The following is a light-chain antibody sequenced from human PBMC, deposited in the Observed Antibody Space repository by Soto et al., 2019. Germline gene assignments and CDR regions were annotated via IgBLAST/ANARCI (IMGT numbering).Light chain of an antibody. CDR2: GAS. V-gene: IGKV3D-20*02. Sequence: EIVLTQSPGTLSLSPGERATLSCRASETVAGSYLAWYQQKPGQAPRLLIHGASTRATGIADRFSGSGSGTDFTLTISSLEPEDFAVYYCQQRTYSITYGQGTRLEI. CDR3: QQRTYSIT. CDR1: ETVAGSY. J-gene: IGKJ5*01.